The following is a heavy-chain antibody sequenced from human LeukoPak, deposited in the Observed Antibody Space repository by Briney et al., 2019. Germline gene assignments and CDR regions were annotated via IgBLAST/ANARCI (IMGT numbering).Heavy chain of an antibody. V-gene: IGHV1-18*04. D-gene: IGHD6-6*01. CDR2: ISAYNGNT. Sequence: ASVKVSCKASGYTFTSYYMHWVRQAPGQGLEWMGWISAYNGNTNYAQKLQGRVTMTTDTSTSTAYMELRSLRSDDTAVYYCARGVAARPSFNWFDPWGQGTLVTVSS. CDR1: GYTFTSYY. J-gene: IGHJ5*02. CDR3: ARGVAARPSFNWFDP.